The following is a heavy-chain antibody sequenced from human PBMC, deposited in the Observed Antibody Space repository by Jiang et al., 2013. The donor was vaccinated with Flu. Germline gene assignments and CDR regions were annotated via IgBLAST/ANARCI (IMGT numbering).Heavy chain of an antibody. Sequence: SLTCSVSGGSISRYYWSWIRQAPGKGLEWLGYIYYTGGAVYNPSLNSRVSISVDTSKNQFSLRLNSVTAADTAVYYCARLYCSGGSCCEDYWGQGTLVAVSS. CDR3: ARLYCSGGSCCEDY. CDR1: GGSISRYY. V-gene: IGHV4-59*01. J-gene: IGHJ4*02. D-gene: IGHD2-15*01. CDR2: IYYTGGA.